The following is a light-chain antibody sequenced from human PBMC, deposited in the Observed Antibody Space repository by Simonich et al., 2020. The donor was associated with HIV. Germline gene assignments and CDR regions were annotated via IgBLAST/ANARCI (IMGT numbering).Light chain of an antibody. CDR2: EVS. V-gene: IGLV2-8*01. CDR1: RSDVGGYNY. CDR3: SSYAGSNNFVV. Sequence: QSALTQPPSASGSPGQSVTISCTGTRSDVGGYNYVSWDQKHPGKAPKLMIYEVSKRPSGVPDRFSGSKSGNTASLTVSGLQAEDEADYYCSSYAGSNNFVVFGGGTKLTVL. J-gene: IGLJ2*01.